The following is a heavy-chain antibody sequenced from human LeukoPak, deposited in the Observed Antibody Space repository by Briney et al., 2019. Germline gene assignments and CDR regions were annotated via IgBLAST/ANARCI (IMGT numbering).Heavy chain of an antibody. D-gene: IGHD2-2*02. CDR1: GFTFSSYG. CDR2: IKRDGSEK. CDR3: AREGRELAYCSGSTCYSSGPIDS. V-gene: IGHV3-7*01. Sequence: SGGSLRLSCAASGFTFSSYGMHWVRQAPGKGLEWVATIKRDGSEKYYVDSVEGRFTISRDNAKNSLYLQMNSLRAEETAVYYCAREGRELAYCSGSTCYSSGPIDSWGQGTLVTVSS. J-gene: IGHJ4*02.